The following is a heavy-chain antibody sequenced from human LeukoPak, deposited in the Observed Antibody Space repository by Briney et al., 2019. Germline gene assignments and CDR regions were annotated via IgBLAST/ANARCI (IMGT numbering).Heavy chain of an antibody. Sequence: PSETLSLTCTVSGYSISSGYYWGWIRQPPGQGLEWIGSIYHSGSTNYNPSLKSRVTMSVDTSKNQFSLKLSSVTAADTAVYYCARGGGSGSYYYYYYMDVWGKGTTVTISS. CDR1: GYSISSGYY. J-gene: IGHJ6*03. CDR3: ARGGGSGSYYYYYYMDV. CDR2: IYHSGST. D-gene: IGHD3-10*01. V-gene: IGHV4-38-2*02.